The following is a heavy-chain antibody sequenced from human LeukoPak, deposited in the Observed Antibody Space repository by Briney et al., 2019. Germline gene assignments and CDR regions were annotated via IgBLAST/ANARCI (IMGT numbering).Heavy chain of an antibody. CDR2: IYHSGST. V-gene: IGHV4-59*12. D-gene: IGHD3-3*01. Sequence: SETLSLTCTVSGGSLSNYYWSWIRQPPGKGLEWIGYIYHSGSTYYNPSLKSRVTISDDTSKNQFSLELSSVTAADTAVYYCARDYDFWSGYFDYWGQGTLVTVSS. CDR3: ARDYDFWSGYFDY. CDR1: GGSLSNYY. J-gene: IGHJ4*02.